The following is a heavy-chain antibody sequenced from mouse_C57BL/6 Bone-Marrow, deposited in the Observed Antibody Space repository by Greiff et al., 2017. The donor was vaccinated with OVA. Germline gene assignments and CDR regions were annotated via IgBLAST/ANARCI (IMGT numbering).Heavy chain of an antibody. Sequence: QVQLKESGPGLVAPSQSLSITCTVSGFSLTSYAISWVRQPPGKGLEWLGVIWTGGGTTYNSALKSRLSISKDNSKSQVFLKMNSLQTDDTARYYCARVTTVVEGVYAMDDWGQGTSVTVSS. D-gene: IGHD1-1*01. V-gene: IGHV2-9-1*01. CDR3: ARVTTVVEGVYAMDD. J-gene: IGHJ4*01. CDR2: IWTGGGT. CDR1: GFSLTSYA.